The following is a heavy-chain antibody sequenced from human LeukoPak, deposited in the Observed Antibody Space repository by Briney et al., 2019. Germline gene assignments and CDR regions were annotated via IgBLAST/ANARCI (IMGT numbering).Heavy chain of an antibody. J-gene: IGHJ4*02. CDR2: ISASGGST. CDR3: AKERPGRDDFFDY. Sequence: GGSLRLSCAASGFTFSSSAMSWVRQVPGKGLEWVSGISASGGSTSYADSVKGRFTISRDNSKNTLYLQMNSLRAEDTAVYYCAKERPGRDDFFDYWGQGTLVTVSS. V-gene: IGHV3-23*01. CDR1: GFTFSSSA. D-gene: IGHD3-3*01.